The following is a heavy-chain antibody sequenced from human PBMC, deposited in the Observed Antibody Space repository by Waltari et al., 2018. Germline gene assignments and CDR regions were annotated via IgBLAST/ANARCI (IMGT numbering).Heavy chain of an antibody. Sequence: QVQLVESGGGVVQPGRSLKLSCAPSGFTFNIYGMHWVRQAPGKGLEWVAAIWSDGSNQYYAVSVKGRFTISRDNSKNTLFLQMNSLRAEDTAVYYCARGGYCTSTTCSNYNGLDVWGLGTTVTVSS. CDR3: ARGGYCTSTTCSNYNGLDV. V-gene: IGHV3-33*01. CDR1: GFTFNIYG. CDR2: IWSDGSNQ. J-gene: IGHJ6*02. D-gene: IGHD2-2*01.